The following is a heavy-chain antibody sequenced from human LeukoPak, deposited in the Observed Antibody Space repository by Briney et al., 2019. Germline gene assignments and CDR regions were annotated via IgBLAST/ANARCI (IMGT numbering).Heavy chain of an antibody. V-gene: IGHV3-48*03. D-gene: IGHD5-12*01. CDR2: ISSSGSTI. CDR3: ARCGLFSDYALDY. Sequence: GGSLRLSCVASGFTFSSYEMNWVRQAPGKGLEWVSYISSSGSTIYYADSVKGRFTISRDNAKNTLYLQMNSLRAEDTAVYYCARCGLFSDYALDYWGQGTLVTVSS. J-gene: IGHJ4*02. CDR1: GFTFSSYE.